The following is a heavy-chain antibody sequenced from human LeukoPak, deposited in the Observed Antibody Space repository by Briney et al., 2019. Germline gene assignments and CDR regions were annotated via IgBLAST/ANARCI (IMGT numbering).Heavy chain of an antibody. CDR3: ARGVSGYYLNWFDP. V-gene: IGHV4-31*03. J-gene: IGHJ5*02. CDR1: GGSISSGGYY. Sequence: KTSETLSLTCTVSGGSISSGGYYWSWIRQHPGKGLEWIGYIYYSGSTYYNPSLKSRVTISVDTSKNQFSLKLSSVTAADTAVYYCARGVSGYYLNWFDPWGQGTLVTVSS. CDR2: IYYSGST. D-gene: IGHD3-22*01.